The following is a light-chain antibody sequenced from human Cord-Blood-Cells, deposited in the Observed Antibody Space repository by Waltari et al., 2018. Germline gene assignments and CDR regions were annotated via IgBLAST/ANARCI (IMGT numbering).Light chain of an antibody. J-gene: IGLJ1*01. CDR3: CSYAGSYTYV. Sequence: QSALTQPRSVSGSPGQSVTISCTGTSSDVGGYNYVSWYQQHPGKAPKLMIYDVSKRPSGVPDRFSGPKSGNTASLTISGLQAEDEAEYYCCSYAGSYTYVFGTGTKVTVL. CDR2: DVS. V-gene: IGLV2-11*01. CDR1: SSDVGGYNY.